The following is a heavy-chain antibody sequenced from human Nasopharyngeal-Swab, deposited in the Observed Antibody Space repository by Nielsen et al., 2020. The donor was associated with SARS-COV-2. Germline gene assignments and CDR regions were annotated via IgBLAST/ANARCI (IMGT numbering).Heavy chain of an antibody. Sequence: ASVKVSCKASGYSFTSYYMHWVRQAPGQGLEWMGWINPNSGGTNYAQKFQGWVTMTRDTSISTAYMELSRLRSDDTAVYYCARVGLVGARYYYGMDVWGQGTTVTVSS. CDR3: ARVGLVGARYYYGMDV. V-gene: IGHV1-2*04. CDR2: INPNSGGT. D-gene: IGHD1-26*01. J-gene: IGHJ6*02. CDR1: GYSFTSYY.